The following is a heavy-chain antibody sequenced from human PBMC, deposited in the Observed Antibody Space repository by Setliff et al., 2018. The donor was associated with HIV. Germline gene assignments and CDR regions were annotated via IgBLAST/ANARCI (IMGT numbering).Heavy chain of an antibody. CDR3: IRATTGAFHI. CDR2: INSNGSTT. D-gene: IGHD4-17*01. J-gene: IGHJ3*02. Sequence: GGCLRLSCAASGFTFSNYWMHWVRQPPGKVLVWVSHINSNGSTTNYADSVKGRFTISRDNAKNTLYLQMNGLRVEDTAVYYCIRATTGAFHIWGQGTMVTVS. CDR1: GFTFSNYW. V-gene: IGHV3-74*01.